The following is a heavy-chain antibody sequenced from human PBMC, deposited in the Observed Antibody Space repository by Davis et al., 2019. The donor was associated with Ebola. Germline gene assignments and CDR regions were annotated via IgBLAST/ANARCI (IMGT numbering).Heavy chain of an antibody. CDR1: GYTFTSYG. J-gene: IGHJ4*02. Sequence: ASVKVSCKASGYTFTSYGISWVRQAPGQGLEWMGWISAYNGNTNYAQKLQGRVTMTTDTSTSTAYMELRSLRSDDTAVYYCARGFNYYDSSGYSLFDYWGQGTLVTVSS. CDR2: ISAYNGNT. D-gene: IGHD3-22*01. CDR3: ARGFNYYDSSGYSLFDY. V-gene: IGHV1-18*01.